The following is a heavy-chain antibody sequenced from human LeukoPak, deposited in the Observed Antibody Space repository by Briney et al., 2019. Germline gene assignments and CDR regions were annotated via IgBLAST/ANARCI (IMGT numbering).Heavy chain of an antibody. CDR3: AKDRDCTSSCCYFDY. J-gene: IGHJ4*02. V-gene: IGHV3-23*01. CDR2: ISGSGATT. CDR1: GFSFNIYA. Sequence: GGSLRLSCAASGFSFNIYAMSWVRQAPGKGLEWVSGISGSGATTYYADSVKGRFTVSRDNSKSTMYLQMSSLRAEDTAVYYCAKDRDCTSSCCYFDYWGQGTLVTVSS. D-gene: IGHD2-2*01.